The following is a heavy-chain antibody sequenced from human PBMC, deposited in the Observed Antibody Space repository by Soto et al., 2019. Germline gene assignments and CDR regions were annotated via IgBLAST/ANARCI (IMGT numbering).Heavy chain of an antibody. D-gene: IGHD1-7*01. CDR2: IIPIFGTA. CDR1: GGTFSSYA. Sequence: GASVKVSCKASGGTFSSYAISWVRQAPGQGLEWMGGIIPIFGTANYAQKFQGRVTITADESTSTAYMELSSLRSEDTAVYYCARGPRNWNYGGNWFDPWGQGTLVTVSS. V-gene: IGHV1-69*13. CDR3: ARGPRNWNYGGNWFDP. J-gene: IGHJ5*02.